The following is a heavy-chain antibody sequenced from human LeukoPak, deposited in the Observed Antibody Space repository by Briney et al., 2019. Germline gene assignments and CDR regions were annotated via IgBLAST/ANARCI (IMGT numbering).Heavy chain of an antibody. V-gene: IGHV1-46*01. J-gene: IGHJ5*02. CDR3: ARDACSSTICQAGGNWFDP. CDR1: GYTFTSYY. D-gene: IGHD2-2*01. Sequence: ASVKVSCKASGYTFTSYYRHWVRQAPGQGLEWMGTINPSGGSRSYAQKFQGRVTMTRDTSTSTVYMELSSLRSEDTAVYFCARDACSSTICQAGGNWFDPWGQGTLVIVS. CDR2: INPSGGSR.